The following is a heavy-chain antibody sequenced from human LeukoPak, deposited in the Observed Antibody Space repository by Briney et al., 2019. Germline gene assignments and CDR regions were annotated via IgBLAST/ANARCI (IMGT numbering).Heavy chain of an antibody. CDR3: AVRSSLFPPIHDYGAPGAFDI. V-gene: IGHV1-69*04. CDR2: IIPILGIA. J-gene: IGHJ3*02. D-gene: IGHD4-17*01. CDR1: GGTFSSYA. Sequence: GASVKVSCKASGGTFSSYAISWVRQAPGQGLEWMGRIIPILGIANYAQKFQGRVTITADKSTSTAYMELSSLRSEDMAVYYCAVRSSLFPPIHDYGAPGAFDIWGQGTMVTVSS.